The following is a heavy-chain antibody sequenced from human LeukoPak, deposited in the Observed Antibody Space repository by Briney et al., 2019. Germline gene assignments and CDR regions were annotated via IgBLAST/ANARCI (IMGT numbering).Heavy chain of an antibody. D-gene: IGHD5-12*01. CDR2: IHYSGNT. CDR3: ARGASGYENYFDY. Sequence: SETLSLTCTVSGGSISGYYWSWIRQPPGKGLEWIGYIHYSGNTNYNPSLKSRVTISVDTSKNQFSLKLSSVTAADTAVYYCARGASGYENYFDYWGQGTLVTVSS. V-gene: IGHV4-59*01. CDR1: GGSISGYY. J-gene: IGHJ4*02.